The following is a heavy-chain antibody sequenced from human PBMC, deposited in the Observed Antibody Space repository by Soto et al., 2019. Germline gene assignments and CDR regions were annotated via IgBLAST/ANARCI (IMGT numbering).Heavy chain of an antibody. CDR3: ARSGVVLDYYYYGMDV. CDR1: GGTFSSYA. D-gene: IGHD3-3*01. CDR2: IIPIFGTA. V-gene: IGHV1-69*13. J-gene: IGHJ6*02. Sequence: ASVKVSCKASGGTFSSYAISWVRQAPGQGLEWMGGIIPIFGTANYAQKFQGRVTITADESTSTAYMELSSLRSEDTAVYYCARSGVVLDYYYYGMDVWGQGTTVTVSS.